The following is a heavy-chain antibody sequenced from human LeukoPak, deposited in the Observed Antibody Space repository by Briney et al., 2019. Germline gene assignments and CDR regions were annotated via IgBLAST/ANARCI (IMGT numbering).Heavy chain of an antibody. CDR2: IYYSGST. CDR3: AREVGYSGLLDY. Sequence: SETLSLTCAVYGGSFSGYYWSWIRQPPGKGLEWIGYIYYSGSTNYNPSLKSRVTISVDTSKNQFSLKLSSVTAADTAVYYCAREVGYSGLLDYWGQGTLVTVSS. D-gene: IGHD5-12*01. V-gene: IGHV4-59*01. J-gene: IGHJ4*02. CDR1: GGSFSGYY.